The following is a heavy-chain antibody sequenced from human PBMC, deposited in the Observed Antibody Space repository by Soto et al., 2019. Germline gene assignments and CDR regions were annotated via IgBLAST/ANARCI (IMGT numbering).Heavy chain of an antibody. D-gene: IGHD3-16*01. CDR1: GGTFSSYA. J-gene: IGHJ6*02. CDR3: ASPSITNRVVGAYYYGMDV. V-gene: IGHV1-69*13. Sequence: SVKVSCKASGGTFSSYAISWVRQAPGQGLEWMGGIIPIFGTANYAQKFQGRVTITADESTSTAYMELSSLRSEGTAVYYCASPSITNRVVGAYYYGMDVWGQATTVTVSS. CDR2: IIPIFGTA.